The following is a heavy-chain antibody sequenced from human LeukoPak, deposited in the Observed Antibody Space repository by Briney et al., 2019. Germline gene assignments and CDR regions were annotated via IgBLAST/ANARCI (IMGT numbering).Heavy chain of an antibody. V-gene: IGHV3-30-3*01. J-gene: IGHJ5*02. CDR2: ISYDGSNK. CDR3: ARVLYYDSSGYST. CDR1: GFTFSSYA. Sequence: GGSLRLSCAASGFTFSSYAMHWVRQAPGKGLEWVAVISYDGSNKYYADSVKGRFTISRDNSKNTLYLQMNSLRAEDTAVYYCARVLYYDSSGYSTWGQGTLVTVSS. D-gene: IGHD3-22*01.